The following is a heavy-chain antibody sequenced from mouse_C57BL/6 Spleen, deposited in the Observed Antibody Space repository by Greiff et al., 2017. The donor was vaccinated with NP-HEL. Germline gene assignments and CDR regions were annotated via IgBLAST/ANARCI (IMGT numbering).Heavy chain of an antibody. V-gene: IGHV1-55*01. CDR1: GYTFTSYW. D-gene: IGHD1-1*01. CDR2: IYPGSGST. Sequence: QVQLQQPGAELVKPGASVKMSCKASGYTFTSYWITWVKQRPGQGLEWIGDIYPGSGSTNYNEKFKSKATLTVDKSSSPAYMQLSSLTSEDSAVYYCARRGTVAYFDYWGQGTTLTVSS. J-gene: IGHJ2*01. CDR3: ARRGTVAYFDY.